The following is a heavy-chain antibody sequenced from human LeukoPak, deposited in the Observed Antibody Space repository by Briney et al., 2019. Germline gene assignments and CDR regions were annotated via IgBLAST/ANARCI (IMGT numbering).Heavy chain of an antibody. V-gene: IGHV3-7*01. D-gene: IGHD1-7*01. CDR1: GFTFSTYW. CDR2: IKQDGSEK. Sequence: GGSLRLSCAASGFTFSTYWMSWVRQAPGRGLEWVASIKQDGSEKYYVDSVKGRFTISRDNAKNTLYLQLNSLRPEDTAVHYCADGTTPDYWGQGTLVTVSS. CDR3: ADGTTPDY. J-gene: IGHJ4*02.